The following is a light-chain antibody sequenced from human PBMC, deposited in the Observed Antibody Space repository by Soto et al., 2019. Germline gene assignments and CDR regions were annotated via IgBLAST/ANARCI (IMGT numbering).Light chain of an antibody. V-gene: IGLV2-23*01. Sequence: QSALTQPASVSGSPGQSITISCTGTNSDVGSYNLVSWYQQYPGKAPKLMIYEGSKRPSGVSNRFSGSKSGNTASLTISGLQAEDEADYYCCSYAGSSTLVFGGGTKVTVL. J-gene: IGLJ3*02. CDR3: CSYAGSSTLV. CDR1: NSDVGSYNL. CDR2: EGS.